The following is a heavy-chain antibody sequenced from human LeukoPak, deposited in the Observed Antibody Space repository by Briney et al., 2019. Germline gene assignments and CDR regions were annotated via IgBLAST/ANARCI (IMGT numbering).Heavy chain of an antibody. CDR1: GFTFSHYG. J-gene: IGHJ4*02. CDR3: AKDSGTLHGGPDF. CDR2: LEKDGDDI. Sequence: GGSLRLSCGAAGFTFSHYGMHWVRQAPGKGLGWVAYLEKDGDDIMYGDSVKGRFTISRDNSKNKVYLQMNSLRSEDTAVYYCAKDSGTLHGGPDFWGQGTLVSVSS. V-gene: IGHV3-30*02. D-gene: IGHD3-10*01.